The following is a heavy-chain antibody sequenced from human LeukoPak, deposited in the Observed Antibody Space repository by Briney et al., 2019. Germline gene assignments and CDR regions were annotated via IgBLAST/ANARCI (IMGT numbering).Heavy chain of an antibody. CDR2: TSGSGDNI. D-gene: IGHD2-15*01. V-gene: IGHV3-23*01. J-gene: IGHJ4*02. Sequence: GGSLRLSCAASGFTFSSYAMSWVRQAPGKGLEWVAATSGSGDNIFYADSVQGRFTISRDNFKDTLFLQMSNLRAEDTAVYYCAKVGPGPASNIVVVGVAVFDYWGQGTLVAVSS. CDR1: GFTFSSYA. CDR3: AKVGPGPASNIVVVGVAVFDY.